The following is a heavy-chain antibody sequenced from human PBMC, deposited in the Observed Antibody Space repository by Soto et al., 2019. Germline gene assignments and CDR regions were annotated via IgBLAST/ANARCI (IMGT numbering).Heavy chain of an antibody. CDR1: GYTFTSYD. V-gene: IGHV1-8*01. J-gene: IGHJ6*02. CDR3: ARVGSYYDFWSGYYRGPYYYYYYGMDV. CDR2: MNPNSGNT. Sequence: QVQLVQSGAEVKKPGASVKVSCKASGYTFTSYDINWVRQATGQGLEWMGWMNPNSGNTGYAQKFQGRVTMTRNTSIRPAYRELSSLRSEDPAVYYCARVGSYYDFWSGYYRGPYYYYYYGMDVWGQGTTVTVSS. D-gene: IGHD3-3*01.